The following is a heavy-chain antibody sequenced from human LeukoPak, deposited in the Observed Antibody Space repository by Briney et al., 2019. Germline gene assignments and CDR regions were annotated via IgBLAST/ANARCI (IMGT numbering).Heavy chain of an antibody. CDR2: IDQSGGRN. V-gene: IGHV3-7*05. CDR3: ARDVEGGTFDI. D-gene: IGHD3-16*01. Sequence: PGGSLRLSCAASGFTFSRFWMNWVRQAPARGLEWVANIDQSGGRNNYVDSVKGRFTISRDNAKNSLFLEMSSLRADGTAVYFCARDVEGGTFDIWGQGTTVTVSS. J-gene: IGHJ3*02. CDR1: GFTFSRFW.